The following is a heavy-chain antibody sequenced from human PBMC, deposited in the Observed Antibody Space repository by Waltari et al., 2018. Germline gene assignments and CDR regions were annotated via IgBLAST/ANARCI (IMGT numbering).Heavy chain of an antibody. CDR1: GFTFSIYW. CDR3: ARYSGNYGGFDY. J-gene: IGHJ4*02. CDR2: INREGSEK. Sequence: EVQLVESGGGLVQPGRSLRLSCAASGFTFSIYWMSWVRQAPGKGREWVANINREGSEKYYVDSVKGRFTISRDNAKNSLYLQMNSLRADDTAVYYCARYSGNYGGFDYWGQGTLVTVSS. V-gene: IGHV3-7*01. D-gene: IGHD1-26*01.